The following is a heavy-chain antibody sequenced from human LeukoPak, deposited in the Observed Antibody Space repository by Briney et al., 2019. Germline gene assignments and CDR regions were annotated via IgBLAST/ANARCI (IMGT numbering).Heavy chain of an antibody. CDR2: IYYSGST. Sequence: ASETLSLTCTVSGGSISSYYWSWIRQPPGKGLEWIGYIYYSGSTNYNPSLKSRVTISVDTSKNQFSLKLSSVTAADTAVYYCASLGGEMATIDEYFQHWGQGTLVTVSS. CDR1: GGSISSYY. J-gene: IGHJ1*01. V-gene: IGHV4-59*01. CDR3: ASLGGEMATIDEYFQH. D-gene: IGHD5-24*01.